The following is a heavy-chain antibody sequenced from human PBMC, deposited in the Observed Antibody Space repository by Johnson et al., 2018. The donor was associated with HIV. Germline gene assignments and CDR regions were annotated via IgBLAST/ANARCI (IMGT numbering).Heavy chain of an antibody. J-gene: IGHJ3*02. CDR3: AREREDYGLDI. D-gene: IGHD4/OR15-4a*01. V-gene: IGHV3-30-3*01. CDR1: GFTFSSYA. CDR2: ISYAGSNK. Sequence: QVQLVESGGGVVQPGRSLRLSCAASGFTFSSYAMHWVRQAPGKGLEWVAVISYAGSNKYYADSVQGRSTISRDNSKNTLYLQMNSLRAEDTAVYDCAREREDYGLDIWGQGTMVTVSS.